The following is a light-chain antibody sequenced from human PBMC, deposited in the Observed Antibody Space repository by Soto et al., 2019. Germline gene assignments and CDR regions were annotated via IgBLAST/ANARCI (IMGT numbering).Light chain of an antibody. Sequence: EIVMTQSPATLSVSPGERATLSCGASQSVSSNLAWYQQKPGQAPRLLIYGASTRATGIPARFIGSGSGTEFTLTISSLQSEDFAVYYSQQYNTSPLTFGAGTKVEIK. J-gene: IGKJ4*01. CDR3: QQYNTSPLT. CDR2: GAS. CDR1: QSVSSN. V-gene: IGKV3-15*01.